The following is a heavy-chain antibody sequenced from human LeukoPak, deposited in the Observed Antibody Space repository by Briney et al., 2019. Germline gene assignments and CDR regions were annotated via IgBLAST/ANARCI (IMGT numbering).Heavy chain of an antibody. CDR3: ARTGYYASTGYFDY. Sequence: SGPALVKPTQTLTLTCSFSGFSLSTSGMRVSWIRQPPGKALEWLARIDWDDDKLYSTSLKTRLTISKDTSKNQVVLTMTNMDPVDTATYYCARTGYYASTGYFDYWGQGTLVTVSS. CDR1: GFSLSTSGMR. J-gene: IGHJ4*02. D-gene: IGHD3-9*01. V-gene: IGHV2-70*04. CDR2: IDWDDDK.